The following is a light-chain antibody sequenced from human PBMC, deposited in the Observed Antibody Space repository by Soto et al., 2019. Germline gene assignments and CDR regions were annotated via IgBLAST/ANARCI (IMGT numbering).Light chain of an antibody. Sequence: EVVLTQSPGTLSLSPGERAALSCRASQSLTYNYLAWFQQKPGQAPRLLIYGISNRATGIPDRFSGSGSGTDFTLTISRLEPEDFALYYCQRYGSSPPWTFGQGTKVEIK. J-gene: IGKJ1*01. CDR2: GIS. CDR3: QRYGSSPPWT. CDR1: QSLTYNY. V-gene: IGKV3-20*01.